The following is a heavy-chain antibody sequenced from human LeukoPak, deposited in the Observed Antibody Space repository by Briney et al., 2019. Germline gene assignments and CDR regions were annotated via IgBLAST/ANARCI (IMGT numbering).Heavy chain of an antibody. Sequence: GESLKISCKGSGYSFTSYWIGWVRQMPGKGLEWMGIIYPGDSDTRYSPPFQGQVTISADKSISTAYLQWSSLKASDTAMYYCARICYDSSGYYVYYFDYWGQGTLVTVSS. CDR1: GYSFTSYW. D-gene: IGHD3-22*01. CDR3: ARICYDSSGYYVYYFDY. V-gene: IGHV5-51*01. CDR2: IYPGDSDT. J-gene: IGHJ4*02.